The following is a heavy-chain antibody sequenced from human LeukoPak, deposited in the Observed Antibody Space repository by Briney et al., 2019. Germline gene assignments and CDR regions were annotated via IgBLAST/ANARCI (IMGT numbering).Heavy chain of an antibody. CDR3: ARVEADSVHWYYYYMDV. V-gene: IGHV4-59*01. Sequence: NPSETLSLTCTVSGGSISSYYWSWIRQPPGKGLEWIGYIYYSGSTNYNPSLKSRVTISVDTSKNQFSLKLSSVTAADTAVYYCARVEADSVHWYYYYMDVWGKGTTVTVSS. J-gene: IGHJ6*03. CDR2: IYYSGST. D-gene: IGHD1-1*01. CDR1: GGSISSYY.